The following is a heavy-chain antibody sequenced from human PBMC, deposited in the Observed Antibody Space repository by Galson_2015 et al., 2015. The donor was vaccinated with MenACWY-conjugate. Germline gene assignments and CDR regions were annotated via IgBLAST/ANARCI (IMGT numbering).Heavy chain of an antibody. V-gene: IGHV3-30*18. CDR2: ISYDGSNK. Sequence: SVKLSCEASGYTFSTHGMNWVRQAPGKGLEWVAFISYDGSNKYYAEYVKGRSTISRDNSKNTLFLQMNSLRAEDTAVYYCAKHPVIWLQPVDYFDFWGQGTMVTVSS. J-gene: IGHJ4*01. D-gene: IGHD5-24*01. CDR3: AKHPVIWLQPVDYFDF. CDR1: GYTFSTHG.